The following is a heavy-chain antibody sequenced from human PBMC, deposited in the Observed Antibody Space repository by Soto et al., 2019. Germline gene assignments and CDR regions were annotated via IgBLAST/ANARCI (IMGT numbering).Heavy chain of an antibody. CDR3: ARDGGGYCSGGSCYLSDFDY. D-gene: IGHD2-15*01. CDR2: ISAYNGNT. J-gene: IGHJ4*02. V-gene: IGHV1-18*01. CDR1: GYTFTSYG. Sequence: QVQLVQSGAEEKKPGASVKVSCKASGYTFTSYGISWVRQAPGQGLEWMGWISAYNGNTNYAQKLQGRVTMTTDTSTSTAYMELRSLRSDDTAVYYCARDGGGYCSGGSCYLSDFDYWGQGTLVTVSS.